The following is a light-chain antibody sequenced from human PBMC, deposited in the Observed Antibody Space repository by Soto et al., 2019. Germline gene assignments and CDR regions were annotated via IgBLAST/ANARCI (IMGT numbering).Light chain of an antibody. CDR2: WAS. J-gene: IGKJ4*01. CDR1: QSILYSPNNKNY. CDR3: QQYYSSPLT. Sequence: DIVMTQSPDSLAVSLGERATLNCKSSQSILYSPNNKNYLAWYQQKPGQPPKLLILWASARESGVPDRFSGSGSGTDFTLTISSLQAEDVAVYYCQQYYSSPLTFGGGTKVEIK. V-gene: IGKV4-1*01.